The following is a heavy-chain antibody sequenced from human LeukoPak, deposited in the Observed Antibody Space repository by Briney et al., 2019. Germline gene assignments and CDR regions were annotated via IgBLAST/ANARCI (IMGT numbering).Heavy chain of an antibody. CDR1: GYTFTSYD. CDR3: ARLPHYYGSGSYDY. D-gene: IGHD3-10*01. Sequence: ASVKVSCKASGYTFTSYDINWVRQATGQGLEWMGWMNPNSGNTSYAQKFQGRVTMTRSTSISTAYMELSSLRSEDTAVYYCARLPHYYGSGSYDYWGQGTLVTVSS. V-gene: IGHV1-8*01. J-gene: IGHJ4*02. CDR2: MNPNSGNT.